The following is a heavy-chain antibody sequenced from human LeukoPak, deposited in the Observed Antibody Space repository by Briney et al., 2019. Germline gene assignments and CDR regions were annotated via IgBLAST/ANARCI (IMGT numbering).Heavy chain of an antibody. J-gene: IGHJ4*02. Sequence: SETLSLTCTVSGDSMSNNYWSWIRQPPGKGLEWIGYIYYNGSTNYNPSLKSRVSISIDTSKNQFSLRLTSVTAADSAVYYCARDYYGPGSSAFDDWGQGTLVTVSS. CDR2: IYYNGST. D-gene: IGHD3-10*01. V-gene: IGHV4-59*01. CDR1: GDSMSNNY. CDR3: ARDYYGPGSSAFDD.